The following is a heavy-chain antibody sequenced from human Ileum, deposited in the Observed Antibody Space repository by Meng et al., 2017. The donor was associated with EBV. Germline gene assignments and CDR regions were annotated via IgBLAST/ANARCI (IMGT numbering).Heavy chain of an antibody. CDR1: GGSVSSNDYH. J-gene: IGHJ5*02. Sequence: VQLSESGTGLGQPLGPLSLTCHGPGGSVSSNDYHWSWIRPHPGKGLEWIGCMYDSENAKYNPSLNSRVTISIDTTRNHFVLKLTSVTAADTAVYYCAYYFVGRGGPGSWGQGTLVTVSS. D-gene: IGHD3-9*01. CDR3: AYYFVGRGGPGS. CDR2: MYDSENA. V-gene: IGHV4-61*03.